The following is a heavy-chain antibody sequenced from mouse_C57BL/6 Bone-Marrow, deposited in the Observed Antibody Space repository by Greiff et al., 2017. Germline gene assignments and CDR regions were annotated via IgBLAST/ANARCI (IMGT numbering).Heavy chain of an antibody. CDR3: TLLFYYAMDY. V-gene: IGHV1-81*01. D-gene: IGHD2-10*01. Sequence: QVQLQQSGAELARPGASVKLSCKASGYTFTSYGISWVKQRTGKGLEWIGEIYPRGGNTYYTEKFKGQATLTADKSSSTAYMELRSLAAEVSAVYFCTLLFYYAMDYWGQGTSVTVSS. J-gene: IGHJ4*01. CDR1: GYTFTSYG. CDR2: IYPRGGNT.